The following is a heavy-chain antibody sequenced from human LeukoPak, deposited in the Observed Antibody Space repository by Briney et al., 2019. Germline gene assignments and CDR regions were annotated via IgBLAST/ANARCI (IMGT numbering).Heavy chain of an antibody. J-gene: IGHJ4*02. D-gene: IGHD6-13*01. CDR3: ARLAAARYYFDY. Sequence: SETLSLTCTVSGGSISSSSYYWGWIRQPPGKGLEWIGSIYHSGSTYYNPSLKSRVTISVDTSKNQFSLKLSSVTAADTAVYYCARLAAARYYFDYWGQGTLVTVSS. CDR2: IYHSGST. CDR1: GGSISSSSYY. V-gene: IGHV4-39*07.